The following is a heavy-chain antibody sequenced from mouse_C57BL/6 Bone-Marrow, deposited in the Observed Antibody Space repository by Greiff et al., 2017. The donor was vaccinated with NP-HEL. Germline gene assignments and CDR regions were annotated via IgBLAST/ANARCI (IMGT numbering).Heavy chain of an antibody. CDR2: IDPSDSYT. CDR3: AREILRFPLYWYFDV. V-gene: IGHV1-69*01. D-gene: IGHD1-1*01. CDR1: GYTFTSYW. J-gene: IGHJ1*03. Sequence: QAQLKESGAELVMPGASVKLSCKASGYTFTSYWMHWVKQRPGQGLEWIGEIDPSDSYTNYNQKFKGKSTLTVDKSSSTAYMQLSSLTSEDSAVYYCAREILRFPLYWYFDVWGTGTTVTVSS.